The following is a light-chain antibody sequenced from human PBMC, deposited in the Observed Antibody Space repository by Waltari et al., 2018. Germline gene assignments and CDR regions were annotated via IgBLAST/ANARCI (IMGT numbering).Light chain of an antibody. CDR3: QQYCSSPLT. V-gene: IGKV4-1*01. CDR1: QSLLYSSVNKNC. Sequence: DIVLTQSPDSLAVSLGERATINCKSSQSLLYSSVNKNCLAWYQQKAGQPPKLFIYWESTREPGVPDQFSGSGSGTDFTLTISSLQAEDVAVYYCQQYCSSPLTFGGGTKVEIK. J-gene: IGKJ4*01. CDR2: WES.